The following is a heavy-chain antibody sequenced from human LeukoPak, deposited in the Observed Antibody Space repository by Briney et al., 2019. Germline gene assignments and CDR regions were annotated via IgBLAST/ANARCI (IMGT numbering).Heavy chain of an antibody. D-gene: IGHD6-13*01. V-gene: IGHV1-18*01. CDR3: AREQYSSSGGFDY. Sequence: ASVEVSCKASGYTFTNYGISWVRQAPGQGLEWMGWINTYNVNTNYAQKYQGRVTMTTDTSTTTVYMELRSLRSDDTAVFFCAREQYSSSGGFDYWGQGTLVTVSS. J-gene: IGHJ4*02. CDR2: INTYNVNT. CDR1: GYTFTNYG.